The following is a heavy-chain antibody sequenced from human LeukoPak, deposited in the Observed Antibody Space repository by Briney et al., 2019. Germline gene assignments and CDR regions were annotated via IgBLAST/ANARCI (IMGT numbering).Heavy chain of an antibody. D-gene: IGHD2-15*01. Sequence: SETLSLTCTVSGGPISSYYWSWIRQPPGKGLEWIGYIYYSGSTNYNPSLKSRVTISVDTSKNQFSLKLSSVTAADTAVYYCARQTDIVVVVAAGLGWFDPWGQGTLVTVSS. J-gene: IGHJ5*02. V-gene: IGHV4-59*08. CDR3: ARQTDIVVVVAAGLGWFDP. CDR2: IYYSGST. CDR1: GGPISSYY.